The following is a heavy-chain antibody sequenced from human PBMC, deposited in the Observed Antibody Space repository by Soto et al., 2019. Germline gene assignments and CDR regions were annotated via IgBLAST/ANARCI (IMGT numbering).Heavy chain of an antibody. CDR1: GFTFSSYA. Sequence: EVQLVESGGGLVQPGGSLRLSCSVSGFTFSSYAMHWVRQAPGKGLEYVSSISSNGGSTYYADSVKGRFTISRDNSKNTLNLQLSSLTTEDTAVYYCVKDRWVDYWGQGTLVTVSS. CDR2: ISSNGGST. V-gene: IGHV3-64D*06. D-gene: IGHD6-13*01. J-gene: IGHJ4*02. CDR3: VKDRWVDY.